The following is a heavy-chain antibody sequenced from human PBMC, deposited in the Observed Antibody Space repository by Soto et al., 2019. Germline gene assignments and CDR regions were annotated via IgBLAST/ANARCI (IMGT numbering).Heavy chain of an antibody. V-gene: IGHV1-8*01. Sequence: QVQLVQSGAEVKKPGASVKVSCKASGYTFTSYDINWVRQATGQGLEWMGWMNPNSVNTVYAQKFQGRVTMTRNTSIRTAYTELSILRSEDTAVYYCAREALFRMDVWGQGTTVTVSS. D-gene: IGHD3-10*02. J-gene: IGHJ6*02. CDR1: GYTFTSYD. CDR3: AREALFRMDV. CDR2: MNPNSVNT.